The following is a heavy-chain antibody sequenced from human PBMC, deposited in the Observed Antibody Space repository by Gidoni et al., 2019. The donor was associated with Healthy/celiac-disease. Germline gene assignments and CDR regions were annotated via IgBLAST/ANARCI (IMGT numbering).Heavy chain of an antibody. Sequence: QVQLVESGGGVVQPGRSLRLSCAASGFTFSSYAMHWVRQAPGKGLEWVAVISYDGSNKYYADSVKGRFTISRENSKNTLYLQMNSLRAEDTAVYYCARDTAVVVAARVVSWFDPWGQGTLVTVSS. D-gene: IGHD2-15*01. J-gene: IGHJ5*02. CDR2: ISYDGSNK. CDR3: ARDTAVVVAARVVSWFDP. CDR1: GFTFSSYA. V-gene: IGHV3-30-3*01.